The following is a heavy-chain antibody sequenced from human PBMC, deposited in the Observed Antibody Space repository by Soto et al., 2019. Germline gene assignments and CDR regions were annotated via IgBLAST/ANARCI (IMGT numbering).Heavy chain of an antibody. V-gene: IGHV3-30-3*01. CDR2: ISYDENNK. CDR3: ARAMDAAMASKENWFDP. D-gene: IGHD5-18*01. CDR1: GFTFRSYH. J-gene: IGHJ5*02. Sequence: QVQLVESGGGVVQPGRSLRLSCAASGFTFRSYHMHWVRQAPGKGLEWVASISYDENNKYYTDSVKGRFTISRDNSKNTLYLQMNSLRDEDTAVYYCARAMDAAMASKENWFDPWGQGTLVTVSS.